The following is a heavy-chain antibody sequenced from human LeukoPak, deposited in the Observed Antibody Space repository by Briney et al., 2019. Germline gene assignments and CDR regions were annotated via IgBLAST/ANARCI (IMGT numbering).Heavy chain of an antibody. J-gene: IGHJ3*02. Sequence: GGSLRLSCAASGFTFDDYAMHWVRQAPGKGLEWVSGISWNSGSIGYADSVKGRFTISRDNAKNSLYLQMNSLRAEDTALYYRAKVIGVRAARSVGAFDIWGQGTMVTVSS. CDR3: AKVIGVRAARSVGAFDI. CDR2: ISWNSGSI. CDR1: GFTFDDYA. D-gene: IGHD2-15*01. V-gene: IGHV3-9*01.